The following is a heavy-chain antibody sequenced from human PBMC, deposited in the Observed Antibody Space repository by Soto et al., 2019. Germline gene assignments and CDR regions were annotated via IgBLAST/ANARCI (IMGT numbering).Heavy chain of an antibody. J-gene: IGHJ6*02. D-gene: IGHD2-2*01. CDR1: GGTFSSYA. V-gene: IGHV1-69*13. CDR3: ATSFLYCSSTSFYVWARHHYYGMAV. Sequence: ASVKVSCKASGGTFSSYAISWVRQAPGQGLEWMGGIIPIFGTANYAQKFQGRVTITADESTSTAYMELSSLRSEDTAVYYCATSFLYCSSTSFYVWARHHYYGMAVWGQGTTVIGSS. CDR2: IIPIFGTA.